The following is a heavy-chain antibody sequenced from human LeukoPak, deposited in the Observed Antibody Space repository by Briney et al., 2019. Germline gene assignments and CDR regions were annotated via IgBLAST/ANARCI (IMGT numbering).Heavy chain of an antibody. D-gene: IGHD3-22*01. CDR2: ISYDGSNK. V-gene: IGHV3-30*18. CDR3: AKVADSSGYFDY. Sequence: GGSLRLSCAASGFTYSSYGRHWVRQAPGKGLEWVAVISYDGSNKYYADSVKGRFTISRDNSKNTLYLQMNSLRAEDTAVYYCAKVADSSGYFDYWGQGTLVTVSS. CDR1: GFTYSSYG. J-gene: IGHJ4*02.